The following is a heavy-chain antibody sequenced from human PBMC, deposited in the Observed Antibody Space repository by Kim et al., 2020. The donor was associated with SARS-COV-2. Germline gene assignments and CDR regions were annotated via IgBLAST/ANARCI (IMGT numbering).Heavy chain of an antibody. CDR1: GFTFSSYW. CDR3: SRRAYSSGWWYFDY. V-gene: IGHV3-74*01. Sequence: GGSLRLSCAASGFTFSSYWMHWVRQAPGKGLVWVSRINSDGSTISYANSVKGRFTISRDNAKNTLYLQMNSLRAEDTAVYYCSRRAYSSGWWYFDYWGQG. D-gene: IGHD6-19*01. J-gene: IGHJ4*02. CDR2: INSDGSTI.